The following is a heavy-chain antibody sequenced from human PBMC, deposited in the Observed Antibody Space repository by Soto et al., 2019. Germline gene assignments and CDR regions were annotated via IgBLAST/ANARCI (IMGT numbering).Heavy chain of an antibody. V-gene: IGHV3-23*01. CDR3: AKADYRGSYDDACDI. CDR1: GFTLSAYA. J-gene: IGHJ3*02. CDR2: IIGSGAST. Sequence: EVQVLEAGGGLVQPGGSLRLSCAASGFTLSAYAMTWVRQAPGKGLEWVSTIIGSGASTYYADSVKGPFTISRDNPKNTLSLQMDTLRAEDTALYYCAKADYRGSYDDACDIWGQGTMVSFA. D-gene: IGHD1-26*01.